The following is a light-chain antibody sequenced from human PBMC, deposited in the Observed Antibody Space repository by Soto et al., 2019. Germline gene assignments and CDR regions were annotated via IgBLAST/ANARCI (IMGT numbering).Light chain of an antibody. CDR3: QQGYSSPHT. V-gene: IGKV1-39*01. CDR1: QTISYS. CDR2: AAS. J-gene: IGKJ2*01. Sequence: QMTQXXXXXSASVGDRVTFTCRASQTISYSLNWYQQKPGQAPKLLIYAASHLHSGVPSRFSGSGSGTDFTLTINSLQPEDLATYYCQQGYSSPHTFGQGTKLEIK.